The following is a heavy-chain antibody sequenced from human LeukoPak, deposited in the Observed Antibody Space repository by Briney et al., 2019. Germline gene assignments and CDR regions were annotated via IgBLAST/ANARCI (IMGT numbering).Heavy chain of an antibody. V-gene: IGHV4-34*01. Sequence: SETLSLTCAVYGGSFSGYYWSWIRQPPGRGLEWIGEVNHSGSTNYNPSLKSRVTISVDTSKNQFSLKLSSVTAADTAVYYCARPAEPTYYYDSSGYPYRGQGTLVTVSS. CDR2: VNHSGST. D-gene: IGHD3-22*01. J-gene: IGHJ4*02. CDR3: ARPAEPTYYYDSSGYPY. CDR1: GGSFSGYY.